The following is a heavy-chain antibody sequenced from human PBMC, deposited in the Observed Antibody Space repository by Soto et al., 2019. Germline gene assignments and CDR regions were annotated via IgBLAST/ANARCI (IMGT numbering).Heavy chain of an antibody. CDR3: ARDPPSFEWYFDY. CDR2: IKQDGSEK. CDR1: GFTLSSYS. Sequence: EVPLVESGGGLVQPGGSLRLSCAASGFTLSSYSMSWVRQAPGKGLEWVANIKQDGSEKYYVDSVKGRFTISRDNAKNSLYLQMNSLRAEDTAVYYCARDPPSFEWYFDYWGQGTLVTVSS. J-gene: IGHJ4*02. D-gene: IGHD3-3*01. V-gene: IGHV3-7*01.